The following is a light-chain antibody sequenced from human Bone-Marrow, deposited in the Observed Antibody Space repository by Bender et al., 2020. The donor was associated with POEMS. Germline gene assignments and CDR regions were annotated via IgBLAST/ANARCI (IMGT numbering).Light chain of an antibody. V-gene: IGLV1-40*01. CDR2: GYN. J-gene: IGLJ2*01. CDR3: CSYAGYNTGV. Sequence: QSVLTQPPSVSGAPGQRVTISRTGSSSNTGSGYDINWYQHLPGTAPKLLIYGYNNRPSGVPDRFSGSKSGNTASLTIFGLQAEDEADYYCCSYAGYNTGVFGGGTKLTVL. CDR1: SSNTGSGYD.